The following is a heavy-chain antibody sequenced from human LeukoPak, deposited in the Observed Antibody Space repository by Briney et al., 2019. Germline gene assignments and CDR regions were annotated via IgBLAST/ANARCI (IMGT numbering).Heavy chain of an antibody. J-gene: IGHJ5*02. D-gene: IGHD6-13*01. CDR2: LYYSGST. V-gene: IGHV4-59*01. CDR3: ARGHIAAVYSWFDP. Sequence: SETLSLTCTVSDGSISSYYWSWIRQPPGKGLEWIGYLYYSGSTNYNPSLKSRVTISVDTSKNQFSLKLSSVTAADTAVYYCARGHIAAVYSWFDPWGQGTLVTVSS. CDR1: DGSISSYY.